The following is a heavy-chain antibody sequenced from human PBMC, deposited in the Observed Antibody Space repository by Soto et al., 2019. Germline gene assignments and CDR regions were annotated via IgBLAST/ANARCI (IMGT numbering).Heavy chain of an antibody. Sequence: SETLSLTCTVSGGSISSYYWSWIRQPPGKGLEWIGYIYYSGSTNYNPSLKSRVTISVDTSKNQFSLKLSSVTAADTAVYYCARDKSGALLWFGDFWDYWGQGTMVTVYS. CDR2: IYYSGST. D-gene: IGHD3-10*01. V-gene: IGHV4-59*01. J-gene: IGHJ4*02. CDR1: GGSISSYY. CDR3: ARDKSGALLWFGDFWDY.